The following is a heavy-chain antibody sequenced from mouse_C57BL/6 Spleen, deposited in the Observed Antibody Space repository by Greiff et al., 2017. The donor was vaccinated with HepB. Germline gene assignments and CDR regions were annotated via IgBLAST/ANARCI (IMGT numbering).Heavy chain of an antibody. Sequence: QVQLQQPGAELVKPGASVKMSCKASGYTFTSYWITWVKQRPGQGLEWIGDIYPGSGSTNYNEKFKSKATLTVDTSSSTAYMQLSSLTSEDSAVYYCARPCYGSSYEAMDYWGQGTSVTVSS. D-gene: IGHD1-1*01. V-gene: IGHV1-55*01. J-gene: IGHJ4*01. CDR1: GYTFTSYW. CDR2: IYPGSGST. CDR3: ARPCYGSSYEAMDY.